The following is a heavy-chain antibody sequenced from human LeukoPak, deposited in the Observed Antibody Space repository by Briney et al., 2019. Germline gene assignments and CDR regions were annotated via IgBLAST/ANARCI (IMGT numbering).Heavy chain of an antibody. Sequence: GASVKVSCTASGYSFSNYPMYWVRQAPGQGPEWMGWIHTGNGVTQYSQKFQDRVTITRDTSASTAYVELSSLRSEDTAVYYCARNKEGTTDLDYWGQGTLVTVSS. CDR3: ARNKEGTTDLDY. D-gene: IGHD1-1*01. CDR2: IHTGNGVT. V-gene: IGHV1-3*04. J-gene: IGHJ4*02. CDR1: GYSFSNYP.